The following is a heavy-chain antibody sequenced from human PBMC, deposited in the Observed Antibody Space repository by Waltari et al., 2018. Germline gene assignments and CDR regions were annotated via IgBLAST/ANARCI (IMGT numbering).Heavy chain of an antibody. D-gene: IGHD3-22*01. CDR1: GFTFDDYA. V-gene: IGHV3-9*01. CDR3: AKVISSGYYGLFDY. CDR2: ISWNSGSI. J-gene: IGHJ4*02. Sequence: EVQLVESGGGLVQPGRSLRLSCAASGFTFDDYAMPWGRAAPGKGLEWGSGISWNSGSIGYADSVKGRFTISRDNAKHSLYLQMNSLRAEDTALYYCAKVISSGYYGLFDYWGQGTLVTVSS.